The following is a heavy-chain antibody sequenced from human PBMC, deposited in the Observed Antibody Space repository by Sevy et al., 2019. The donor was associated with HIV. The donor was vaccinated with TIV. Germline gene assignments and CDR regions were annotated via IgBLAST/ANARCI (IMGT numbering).Heavy chain of an antibody. D-gene: IGHD5-18*01. CDR2: ISYDGSNK. Sequence: GGSLRLSCAASGFTFSSYAMHWVRQAPGKGLEWVAVISYDGSNKYYTDSVKGRFTISRDNSKNTLYLQMNSLRAEDTAGYYCARAPSYINQYGYHFDYWGQGTLVTVSS. CDR1: GFTFSSYA. CDR3: ARAPSYINQYGYHFDY. V-gene: IGHV3-30-3*01. J-gene: IGHJ4*02.